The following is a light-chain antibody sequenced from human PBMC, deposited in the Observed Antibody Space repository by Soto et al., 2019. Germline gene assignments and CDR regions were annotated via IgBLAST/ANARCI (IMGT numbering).Light chain of an antibody. Sequence: QSVLTQPASVSGSPGQSITIPCTGTTSDVGGYDLVSWYQQHPGKAPKLMIYEVFKWPSGVSARFSGSKSGNTASLTISGLPAEDEVDYYCCSFAGATWVFGGGTK. J-gene: IGLJ3*02. CDR2: EVF. CDR3: CSFAGATWV. CDR1: TSDVGGYDL. V-gene: IGLV2-23*02.